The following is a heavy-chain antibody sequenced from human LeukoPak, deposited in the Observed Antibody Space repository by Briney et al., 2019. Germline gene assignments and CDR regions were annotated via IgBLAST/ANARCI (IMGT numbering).Heavy chain of an antibody. CDR1: GFTFRNFG. V-gene: IGHV3-33*01. CDR2: IYYDGSDK. Sequence: TGGSLRLSCVVPGFTFRNFGMHWVRQAPGKGLEWVAVIYYDGSDKYYVDSVKGRFAVSRDNSKNTLYLQMNNLRVEDTAVYHCARDRSQHYFDYWGQGALVTVSS. CDR3: ARDRSQHYFDY. D-gene: IGHD5-18*01. J-gene: IGHJ4*02.